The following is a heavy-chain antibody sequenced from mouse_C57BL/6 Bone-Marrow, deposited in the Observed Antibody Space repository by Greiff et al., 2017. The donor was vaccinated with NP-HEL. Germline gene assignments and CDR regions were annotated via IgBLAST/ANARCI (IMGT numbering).Heavy chain of an antibody. CDR1: GYTFTSYT. CDR2: INPSSGYT. V-gene: IGHV1-4*01. Sequence: QVQLQQSGAELARPGASVKMSCKASGYTFTSYTMHWVKQRPGQGLEWIGYINPSSGYTKYNQKFKDKATLTADKSSSTAYMQLSSLTSEDSAVYYCARSIYYGSSYEYYFDYWGQGTTLTVSS. D-gene: IGHD1-1*01. CDR3: ARSIYYGSSYEYYFDY. J-gene: IGHJ2*01.